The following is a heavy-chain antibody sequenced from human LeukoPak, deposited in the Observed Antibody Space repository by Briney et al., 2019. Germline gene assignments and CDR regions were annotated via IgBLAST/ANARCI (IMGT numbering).Heavy chain of an antibody. J-gene: IGHJ4*02. V-gene: IGHV5-51*01. CDR2: FYPGDSDT. CDR1: GYDFTNYW. D-gene: IGHD6-19*01. Sequence: GESLKISCKASGYDFTNYWIGWVRQMPGKGLEWMGIFYPGDSDTRYSPSFQGQVTISADKSITTAYLQWSSLKASDTAMYYCARVNGWYCFDSWGQGTLVTVSS. CDR3: ARVNGWYCFDS.